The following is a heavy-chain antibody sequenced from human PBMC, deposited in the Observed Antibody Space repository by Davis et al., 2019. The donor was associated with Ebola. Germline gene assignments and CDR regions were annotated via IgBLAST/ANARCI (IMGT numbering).Heavy chain of an antibody. D-gene: IGHD3-3*01. Sequence: AASVKVSCKASGYTFTSYGISWVRQAPGQGLEWMGWISAYNGNTNYAQKLQGRVTMTTDTSTSTAYMELRSLRSDDTAVYYCARDRYYDFWSGYYTDYYGMDVWGQGTTVTVSS. J-gene: IGHJ6*02. V-gene: IGHV1-18*01. CDR2: ISAYNGNT. CDR1: GYTFTSYG. CDR3: ARDRYYDFWSGYYTDYYGMDV.